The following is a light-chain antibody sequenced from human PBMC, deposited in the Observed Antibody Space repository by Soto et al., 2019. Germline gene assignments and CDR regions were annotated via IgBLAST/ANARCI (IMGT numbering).Light chain of an antibody. CDR1: QTVNSY. CDR2: GAS. Sequence: IVLTQSPATLSLSPGERATLSCRARQTVNSYLSWYQHKPGQAPRLLIYGASNRATGIPARFGGSGSGTDFTLTISSLEPEDFAVYYCQQYGSSPRTFGQGTKVDIK. V-gene: IGKV3-11*01. J-gene: IGKJ1*01. CDR3: QQYGSSPRT.